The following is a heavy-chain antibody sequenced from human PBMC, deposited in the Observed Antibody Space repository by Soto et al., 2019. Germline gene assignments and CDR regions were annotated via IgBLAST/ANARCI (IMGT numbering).Heavy chain of an antibody. D-gene: IGHD3-9*01. CDR3: ARVDILTGYTLFY. CDR2: INHSGST. CDR1: GGSFSCYY. J-gene: IGHJ4*02. V-gene: IGHV4-34*01. Sequence: SETLSLTCAVYGGSFSCYYWSWIRQPPGKGLEWTGEINHSGSTNYNPSLKSRVTISVDTSKNQFSLKLSSVTAADTAVYYCARVDILTGYTLFYWGQGTLVTVSS.